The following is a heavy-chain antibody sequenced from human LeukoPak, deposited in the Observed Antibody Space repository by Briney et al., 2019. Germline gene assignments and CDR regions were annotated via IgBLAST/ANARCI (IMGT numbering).Heavy chain of an antibody. CDR2: IYYSGST. CDR3: ARAPYSGNSVGFDC. J-gene: IGHJ4*02. D-gene: IGHD4-23*01. V-gene: IGHV4-31*03. Sequence: SQTLSLTCTVSGGSISSGGYYWSWIRQHPGKGLEWIGYIYYSGSTYYDPSLRSRVAISVDTSKNQFSLILSSVTAADTAVYYCARAPYSGNSVGFDCWGQGTLVTVSS. CDR1: GGSISSGGYY.